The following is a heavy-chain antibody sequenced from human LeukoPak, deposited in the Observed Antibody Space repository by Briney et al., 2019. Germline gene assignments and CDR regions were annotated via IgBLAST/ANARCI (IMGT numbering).Heavy chain of an antibody. CDR2: IYYSGST. Sequence: PSETLSLTCTVSGGSISSYYWSWIRQPPGKGLEWIGYIYYSGSTNYNPSLKSRVTISVDTSKNQFSLKLSSVTAADTAVYYCALESYSSSSGRVDYWGQGTLVTVSS. D-gene: IGHD6-6*01. V-gene: IGHV4-59*12. J-gene: IGHJ4*02. CDR1: GGSISSYY. CDR3: ALESYSSSSGRVDY.